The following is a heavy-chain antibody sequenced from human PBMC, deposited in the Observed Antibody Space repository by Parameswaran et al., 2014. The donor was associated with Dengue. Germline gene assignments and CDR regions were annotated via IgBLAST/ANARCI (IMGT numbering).Heavy chain of an antibody. Sequence: PGKGLEWVANLRQDGTEKYYVDSVKGRFTISRDNAKNSLYLQMNSLRAEDTAVYYCASEHCSGNNCHSAFDIWGQGTMVTVSS. CDR3: ASEHCSGNNCHSAFDI. J-gene: IGHJ3*02. V-gene: IGHV3-7*01. D-gene: IGHD2-15*01. CDR2: LRQDGTEK.